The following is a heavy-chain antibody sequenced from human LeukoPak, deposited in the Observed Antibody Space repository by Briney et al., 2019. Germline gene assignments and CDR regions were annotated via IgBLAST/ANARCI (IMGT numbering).Heavy chain of an antibody. D-gene: IGHD6-19*01. CDR1: GFTFNNYA. CDR3: ASIAVAGQGEN. Sequence: GGSLRLSCVASGFTFNNYAMTWVRQAPGKGLEWVSAISGSGYSTYYADSVKGRFTISRDNSKNTLYLQMNSLRAEDTAVYYCASIAVAGQGENWGQGTLVTVSS. CDR2: ISGSGYST. J-gene: IGHJ4*02. V-gene: IGHV3-23*01.